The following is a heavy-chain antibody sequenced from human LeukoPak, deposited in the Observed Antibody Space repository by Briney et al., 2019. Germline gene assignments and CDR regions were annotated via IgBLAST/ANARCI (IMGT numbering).Heavy chain of an antibody. CDR1: GDSISSINYY. CDR2: INHSGST. CDR3: ARGHCSSTSCYPPRYYGMDV. D-gene: IGHD2-2*01. J-gene: IGHJ6*02. Sequence: PSETLSLTCTVSGDSISSINYYWSWIRQPPGKGLEWIGEINHSGSTNYNPSLKSRVTISVDTSKNQFSLKLSSVTAADTAVYYCARGHCSSTSCYPPRYYGMDVWGQETTVTVSS. V-gene: IGHV4-39*07.